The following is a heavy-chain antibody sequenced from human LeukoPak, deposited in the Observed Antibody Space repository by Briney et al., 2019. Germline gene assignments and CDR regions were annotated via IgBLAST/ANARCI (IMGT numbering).Heavy chain of an antibody. V-gene: IGHV3-64*01. Sequence: GGSLRLSCAASGITFSSYAMHWVRQAPGKGLEYVSAISSNGGSTYYAKSVKGRFTISRDNSKNTLYLQMGSLRAEDMAVYYCARVIKVPTMIYDYWCQGTLVTVSS. CDR3: ARVIKVPTMIYDY. D-gene: IGHD3-22*01. CDR1: GITFSSYA. CDR2: ISSNGGST. J-gene: IGHJ4*02.